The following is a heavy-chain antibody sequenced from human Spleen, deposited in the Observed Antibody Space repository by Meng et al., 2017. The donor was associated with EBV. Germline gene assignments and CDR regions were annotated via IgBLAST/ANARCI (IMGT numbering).Heavy chain of an antibody. Sequence: VQLVQSGAELKKXXSXVKVSCKASGGTFSTSAFTWVRQAPGQGLEWMGGIIPMFGTTHYAQIFKGRVTFIADESTSTVYMELSSLRSEDTAVYYCAKDGDRGSYYGYWGQGTMVTVSS. D-gene: IGHD3-10*01. CDR2: IIPMFGTT. V-gene: IGHV1-69*01. J-gene: IGHJ4*02. CDR3: AKDGDRGSYYGY. CDR1: GGTFSTSA.